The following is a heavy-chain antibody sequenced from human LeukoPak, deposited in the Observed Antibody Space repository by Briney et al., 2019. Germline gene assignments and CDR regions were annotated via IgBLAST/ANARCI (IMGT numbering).Heavy chain of an antibody. CDR1: EFTFSTYS. J-gene: IGHJ5*02. CDR2: IKQDGSEK. Sequence: GGSLRLSCAASEFTFSTYSMNWVRQAPGKGLEWVASIKQDGSEKYYVDSVKGRFTISRDSAENTVYLQMKSLKGEDTAFYYCARPLLYYYGSETYFWFDLWGQGTLVTVSS. CDR3: ARPLLYYYGSETYFWFDL. D-gene: IGHD3-10*01. V-gene: IGHV3-7*01.